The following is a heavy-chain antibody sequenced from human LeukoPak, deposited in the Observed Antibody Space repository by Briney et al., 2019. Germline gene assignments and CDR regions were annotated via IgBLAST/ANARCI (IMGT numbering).Heavy chain of an antibody. Sequence: SETLSLTCTVSGGSISTYYWTWIRQPPGKGLEWIGYIYYSGSTNYNPSLKSRVTILVDTSKKQFSLNLSSVTAADTAMYFCARGEGTAAAFDYWGQGTLVTVSS. CDR2: IYYSGST. D-gene: IGHD6-13*01. J-gene: IGHJ4*02. CDR1: GGSISTYY. CDR3: ARGEGTAAAFDY. V-gene: IGHV4-59*01.